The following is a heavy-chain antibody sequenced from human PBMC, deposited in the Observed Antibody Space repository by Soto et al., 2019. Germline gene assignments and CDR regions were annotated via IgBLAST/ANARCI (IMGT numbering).Heavy chain of an antibody. V-gene: IGHV3-30*18. D-gene: IGHD6-19*01. CDR3: AKPNGWYSSGWRRVDFDY. Sequence: QVQLVESGGGVVQPGRSLRLSCAASGFTFSSYGMHWVRQAPGKGLEWVAVISYDGSNKYYADSVKGRFTISRDNSKNTLYLQMNSLRAEDTAVYYCAKPNGWYSSGWRRVDFDYWGQGTLVTVSS. CDR2: ISYDGSNK. J-gene: IGHJ4*02. CDR1: GFTFSSYG.